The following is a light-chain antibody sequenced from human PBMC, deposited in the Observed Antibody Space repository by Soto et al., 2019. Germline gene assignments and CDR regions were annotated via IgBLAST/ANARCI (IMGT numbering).Light chain of an antibody. J-gene: IGKJ1*01. CDR2: AAS. Sequence: DIQMPQSPSSLSASVGDRVTITCRASQGISTYVAWYQQKPGKVPKLLIYAASTLQSGVPSRFSGSGSGTDFTLTISSLQPEDVATYYGQKYNSARWKFGQGTKVDIK. V-gene: IGKV1-27*01. CDR3: QKYNSARWK. CDR1: QGISTY.